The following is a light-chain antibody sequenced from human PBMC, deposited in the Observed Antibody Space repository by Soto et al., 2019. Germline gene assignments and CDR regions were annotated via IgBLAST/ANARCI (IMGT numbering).Light chain of an antibody. CDR3: QQSYGTSRT. CDR2: GAS. Sequence: DIQMAQSPSSLSASIGDRVTITCRTSQSISSHLNWYQHKPGKAPKLLIFGASTLQFGVPSRFSGSGSGTDFPLTISGLHPEDFATYYCQQSYGTSRTFGQGTRLEVK. V-gene: IGKV1-39*01. J-gene: IGKJ2*01. CDR1: QSISSH.